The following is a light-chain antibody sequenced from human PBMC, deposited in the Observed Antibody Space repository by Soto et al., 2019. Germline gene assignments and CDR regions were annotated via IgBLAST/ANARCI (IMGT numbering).Light chain of an antibody. CDR1: QSVNSY. V-gene: IGKV3-11*01. J-gene: IGKJ1*01. CDR2: DAS. CDR3: QQRSNWPRT. Sequence: EIVLTQSPATLSLSPGERATLSCRASQSVNSYLAWYQQKPGQAPRLLMYDASNRATGIPARFSGSGSGTDFTLTISSLGPEDFAVYYCQQRSNWPRTFGQGTKVEIK.